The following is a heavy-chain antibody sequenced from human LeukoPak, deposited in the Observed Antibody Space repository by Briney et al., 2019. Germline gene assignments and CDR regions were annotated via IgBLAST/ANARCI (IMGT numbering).Heavy chain of an antibody. CDR2: IRFDGSEK. V-gene: IGHV3-30*02. CDR3: ARDREGYSYGLPYYYMDV. CDR1: GFSFSSYG. Sequence: GGSLRLSCVASGFSFSSYGMHWVRRAPGKGLEWMTFIRFDGSEKYYADSVKGRFTISRDYSKNTLFLQMSSLRPEDTAVYYCARDREGYSYGLPYYYMDVWGKGTTVTISS. J-gene: IGHJ6*03. D-gene: IGHD5-18*01.